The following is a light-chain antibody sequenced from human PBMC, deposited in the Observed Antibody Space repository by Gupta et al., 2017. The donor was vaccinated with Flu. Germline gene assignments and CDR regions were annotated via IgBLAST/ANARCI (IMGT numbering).Light chain of an antibody. Sequence: QSVLTQPPSVSAAPGQKVTISCSGSSSNIGINYVSWYQQLPGTAPQLLIYDNHRLPSEIPDRFSGSKSGTSATLTITGLQTGDEADYYCESWDSSRSAGVFGGGTKLTVL. CDR1: SSNIGINY. J-gene: IGLJ3*02. CDR2: DNH. CDR3: ESWDSSRSAGV. V-gene: IGLV1-51*01.